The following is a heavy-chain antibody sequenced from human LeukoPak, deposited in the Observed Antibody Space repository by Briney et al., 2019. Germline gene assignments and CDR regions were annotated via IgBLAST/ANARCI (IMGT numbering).Heavy chain of an antibody. D-gene: IGHD5-18*01. J-gene: IGHJ4*02. CDR3: ARDGDSYGFDY. CDR2: INTNTGNP. Sequence: GASVKVSCKASGYTFTSNALGWVRQAPGQGLEWMGWINTNTGNPTYAQGFTGRFVFSLDTSDNTAYLQISSLQAEDTAVYYCARDGDSYGFDYWGQGTLVTVSS. V-gene: IGHV7-4-1*02. CDR1: GYTFTSNA.